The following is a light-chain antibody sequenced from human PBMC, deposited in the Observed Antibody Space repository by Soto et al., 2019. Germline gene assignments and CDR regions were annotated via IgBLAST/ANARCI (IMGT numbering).Light chain of an antibody. V-gene: IGLV1-40*01. CDR1: SSNIGAGYD. J-gene: IGLJ3*02. CDR2: TNN. Sequence: QAVVTQPPSVSGVPGQRVTISCTGSSSNIGAGYDVHWYQQLPGTAPKRLIYTNNNRPSGVPDRFSGSKSGTSASLSITGLQAEDEAVYYCQSYDNNLGAFGVFGGGTKLTVL. CDR3: QSYDNNLGAFGV.